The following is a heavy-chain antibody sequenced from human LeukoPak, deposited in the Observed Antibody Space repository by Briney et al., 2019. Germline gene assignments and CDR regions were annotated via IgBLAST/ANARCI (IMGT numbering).Heavy chain of an antibody. CDR1: GFTFSSYA. Sequence: GRSLRLSCAASGFTFSSYAMHWVRQAPGKGLEWVAVISYDGSNKYYADSVKGRFTISRDNSKNTLYLQMNSLRAEDTAVYYCAKDSPESYDFWSGFSPMDVWGKGTTVTVSS. CDR2: ISYDGSNK. D-gene: IGHD3-3*01. J-gene: IGHJ6*03. CDR3: AKDSPESYDFWSGFSPMDV. V-gene: IGHV3-30-3*01.